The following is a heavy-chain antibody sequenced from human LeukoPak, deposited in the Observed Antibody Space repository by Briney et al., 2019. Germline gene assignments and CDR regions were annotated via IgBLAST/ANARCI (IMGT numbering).Heavy chain of an antibody. V-gene: IGHV3-23*01. CDR1: GFTFSSYA. Sequence: GGSLRLSCAASGFTFSSYAMSWVRQAPGKGLEWVSAISGSGGSTYYADSVKGRFTISRDNSKNTLYLQMNSLRAEDTAVYYCARDMDTAMARRYYYYGMDVWGQGTTVTVSS. D-gene: IGHD5-18*01. J-gene: IGHJ6*02. CDR3: ARDMDTAMARRYYYYGMDV. CDR2: ISGSGGST.